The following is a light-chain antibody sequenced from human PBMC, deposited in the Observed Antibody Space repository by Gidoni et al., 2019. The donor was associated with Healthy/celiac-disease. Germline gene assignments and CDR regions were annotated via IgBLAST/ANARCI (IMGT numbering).Light chain of an antibody. CDR3: QQYNSYPGT. CDR1: QGISSY. CDR2: AAS. J-gene: IGKJ3*01. V-gene: IGKV1-8*01. Sequence: IRMTQSPASFSASTADRVTITCRTSQGISSYLAWYQQKPGKAPKLLIDAASNWQSGVPSRFSGSGSGTDFTLTISGLQSEDFATYYCQQYNSYPGTFGPGTKVDIK.